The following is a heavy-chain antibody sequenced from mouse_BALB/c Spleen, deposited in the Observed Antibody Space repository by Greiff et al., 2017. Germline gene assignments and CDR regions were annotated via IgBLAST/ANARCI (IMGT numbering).Heavy chain of an antibody. J-gene: IGHJ4*01. CDR2: ISSGSSTI. CDR3: ARKSPLYYGNAMDY. CDR1: GFTFSSFG. Sequence: EVKLVESGGGLVQPGGSRKLSCAASGFTFSSFGMHWVRQAPEKGLEWVAYISSGSSTIYYADTVKGRFTISRDNPKNTLFLQMTSLRSEDTAMYYCARKSPLYYGNAMDYWGQGTSVTVSS. V-gene: IGHV5-17*02. D-gene: IGHD2-1*01.